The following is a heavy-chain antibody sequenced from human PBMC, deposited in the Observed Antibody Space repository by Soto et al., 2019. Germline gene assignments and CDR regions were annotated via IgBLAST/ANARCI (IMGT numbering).Heavy chain of an antibody. CDR3: AKGGSWYVAFDI. CDR2: ISYGGSHK. D-gene: IGHD6-13*01. J-gene: IGHJ3*02. Sequence: GGSLRLSCTASGFTFSEYGIHWVRQAPGKGLEWVAVISYGGSHKYYAGSVKGRFTISRDDSKNTVYLQMNSLRAEDTAVYYCAKGGSWYVAFDIWGQGTMVTVSS. CDR1: GFTFSEYG. V-gene: IGHV3-30*18.